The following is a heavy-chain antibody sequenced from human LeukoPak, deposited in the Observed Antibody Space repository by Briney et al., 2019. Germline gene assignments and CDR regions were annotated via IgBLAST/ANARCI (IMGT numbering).Heavy chain of an antibody. CDR3: ARSIAAAGLIRYYYYYGMDV. D-gene: IGHD6-13*01. CDR1: GGSISSYY. Sequence: SETLSLTCTVSGGSISSYYWGWIRQPPGKGLEWIGSIYYSGSTYYNPSLKSRVTISVDTSKNQFSLKLSSVTAAGTAVYYCARSIAAAGLIRYYYYYGMDVWGQGTTVTVSS. V-gene: IGHV4-39*07. J-gene: IGHJ6*02. CDR2: IYYSGST.